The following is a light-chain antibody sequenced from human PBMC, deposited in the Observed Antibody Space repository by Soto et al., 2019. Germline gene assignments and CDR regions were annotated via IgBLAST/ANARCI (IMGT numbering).Light chain of an antibody. Sequence: EIVMTQSPATLSVSPGERATLSCRANQSVSSNLAWYQQKPGQAPRLLIYGASIRATGIPARFSGSGSGTEFTLTISSLQSEDFAVYYCQQYNNWTLTFGGGTKVEIK. CDR3: QQYNNWTLT. J-gene: IGKJ4*01. CDR1: QSVSSN. CDR2: GAS. V-gene: IGKV3-15*01.